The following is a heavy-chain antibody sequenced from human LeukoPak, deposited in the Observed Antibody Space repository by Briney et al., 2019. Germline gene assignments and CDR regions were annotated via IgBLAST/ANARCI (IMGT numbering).Heavy chain of an antibody. Sequence: GGTLRLSCAASGFTFSSYGMSWVRQAPGKGLEWVSSISSSGSYIYYADSVKGRFTISRDNAKNSLYLQMNSLRAEDTAVYYCARGNSVEDTAWWFDPWGQGTLVTVSS. CDR3: ARGNSVEDTAWWFDP. CDR1: GFTFSSYG. J-gene: IGHJ5*02. V-gene: IGHV3-21*01. CDR2: ISSSGSYI. D-gene: IGHD4-23*01.